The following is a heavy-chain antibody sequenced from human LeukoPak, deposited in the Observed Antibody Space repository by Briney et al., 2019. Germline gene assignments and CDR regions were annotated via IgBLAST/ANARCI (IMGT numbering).Heavy chain of an antibody. CDR1: GFTFSDYY. CDR2: ISSSGSTI. J-gene: IGHJ6*02. CDR3: ARDREQLDVYYYYGMDV. V-gene: IGHV3-11*01. D-gene: IGHD6-13*01. Sequence: PGGSLRLSCAASGFTFSDYYMSWIRQAPGKGLEWVSYISSSGSTIYYADSVKGRFTISRDNAKNSLYPQMNSLRAEDTAVYYCARDREQLDVYYYYGMDVWGQGTTVTVSS.